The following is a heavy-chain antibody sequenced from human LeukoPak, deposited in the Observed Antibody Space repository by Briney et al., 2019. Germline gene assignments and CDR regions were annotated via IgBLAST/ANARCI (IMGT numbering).Heavy chain of an antibody. CDR1: GYTFTAYY. CDR2: ISPNSGGT. D-gene: IGHD6-13*01. Sequence: GASVKVSCKASGYTFTAYYIHWVRQAPGQGLEWMGWISPNSGGTKYAQKFQDRVTMTRDTSISTAYLELNRLKSDDTAVYFCARQQLTYFDYWGQGTLVTVSS. CDR3: ARQQLTYFDY. V-gene: IGHV1-2*02. J-gene: IGHJ4*02.